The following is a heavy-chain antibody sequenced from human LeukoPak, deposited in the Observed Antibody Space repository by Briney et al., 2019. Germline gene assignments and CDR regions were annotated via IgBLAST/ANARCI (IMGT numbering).Heavy chain of an antibody. J-gene: IGHJ4*02. Sequence: GESLKISCKGSGYSFTSYWIGWVRQMPGKGLEWMGIIYPGDSDTRYSPSFQGQVTISADKSISTAYLQWSSLRASDTAMYYCARSVDSSGYYPYYFDYWGQGTLVTVSS. CDR1: GYSFTSYW. CDR3: ARSVDSSGYYPYYFDY. D-gene: IGHD3-22*01. V-gene: IGHV5-51*01. CDR2: IYPGDSDT.